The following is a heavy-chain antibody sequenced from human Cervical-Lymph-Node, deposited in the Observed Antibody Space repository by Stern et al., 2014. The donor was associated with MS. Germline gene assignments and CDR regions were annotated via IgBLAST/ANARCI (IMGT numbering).Heavy chain of an antibody. D-gene: IGHD1-14*01. Sequence: QVQLVQSGAEARMPGASVKVTCKTSGYRFTTYDFNWVRQAPGQGLEWMGWVIPDSGTTGYAPKFQGRLTLTTTTSLKTTSMELRSLRPDDTAVYYCARGGRGAFDVWGQGTTVTVSS. CDR2: VIPDSGTT. J-gene: IGHJ3*01. CDR1: GYRFTTYD. CDR3: ARGGRGAFDV. V-gene: IGHV1-8*01.